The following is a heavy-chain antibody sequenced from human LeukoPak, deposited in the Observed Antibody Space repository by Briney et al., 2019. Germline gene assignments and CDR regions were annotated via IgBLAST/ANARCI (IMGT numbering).Heavy chain of an antibody. V-gene: IGHV3-23*01. D-gene: IGHD5-24*01. Sequence: GGSLRLSCVASGFTFSSYGMSWVRQAPGKGLEWVSGISGSGRSAYYADSVKGRFTISRDNSKNTLYLQMNSLRAEDTAVYFCAKAGRDDYNIDAFDIWGQGTTVTVSS. CDR2: ISGSGRSA. CDR1: GFTFSSYG. J-gene: IGHJ3*02. CDR3: AKAGRDDYNIDAFDI.